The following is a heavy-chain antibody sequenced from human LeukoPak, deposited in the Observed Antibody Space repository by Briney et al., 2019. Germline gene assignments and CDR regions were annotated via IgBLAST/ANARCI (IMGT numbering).Heavy chain of an antibody. CDR1: GYTFTSFG. Sequence: ASVKVSCKASGYTFTSFGITWVRQAPGQGLEWIGWISNFDAKTNYAQKFDGRVTMTTDSSTSTAYLELIRLKSDDTAVYCCARDLPFEGVLEWLLEYWGQGTLVTVSS. J-gene: IGHJ1*01. CDR3: ARDLPFEGVLEWLLEY. D-gene: IGHD3-3*01. V-gene: IGHV1-18*04. CDR2: ISNFDAKT.